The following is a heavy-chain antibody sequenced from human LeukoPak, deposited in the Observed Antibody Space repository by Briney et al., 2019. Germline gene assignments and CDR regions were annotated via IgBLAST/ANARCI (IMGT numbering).Heavy chain of an antibody. CDR2: ISSSGSTI. CDR1: GFTFSSYE. CDR3: ARDGALGVYWYFDL. V-gene: IGHV3-48*03. D-gene: IGHD1-26*01. J-gene: IGHJ2*01. Sequence: PGGSLRLSCAASGFTFSSYEMNWVREAPGKGLEWGSYISSSGSTIYYADSVKGRFTISRDNAKNSLYLQMNSLRAEDTAVYYCARDGALGVYWYFDLWGRGTLVTVSS.